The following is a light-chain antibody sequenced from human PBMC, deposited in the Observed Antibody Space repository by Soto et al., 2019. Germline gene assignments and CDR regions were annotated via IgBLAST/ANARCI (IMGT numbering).Light chain of an antibody. CDR2: ESS. CDR1: SSDVGSYNL. Sequence: QSALTQPASVSGSPGQSITISCTGTSSDVGSYNLVSWYRQHPGKAPKLMIYESSKRPSGLSNRFSGYKSGNTASLTISGLQAEDEADYYCCSYVGSSTLVFGGGTKLTVL. V-gene: IGLV2-23*01. CDR3: CSYVGSSTLV. J-gene: IGLJ3*02.